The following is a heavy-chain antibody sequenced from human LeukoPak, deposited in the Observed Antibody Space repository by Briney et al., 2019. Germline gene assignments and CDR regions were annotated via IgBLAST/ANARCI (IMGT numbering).Heavy chain of an antibody. D-gene: IGHD3-22*01. CDR1: GGTFSSYA. Sequence: SVKVSCKASGGTFSSYAISWVRQAPGQGLEWMGRIIPIFGTANYAQKFQGRVTITTDESTSTAYMELSSLRSEDTAVYYCAREVSGDSSGYLPQDAFDIWGQGTMVTVSS. CDR3: AREVSGDSSGYLPQDAFDI. J-gene: IGHJ3*02. CDR2: IIPIFGTA. V-gene: IGHV1-69*05.